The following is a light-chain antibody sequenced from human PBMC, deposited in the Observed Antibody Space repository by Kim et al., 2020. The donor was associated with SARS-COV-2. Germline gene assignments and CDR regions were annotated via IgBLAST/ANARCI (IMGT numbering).Light chain of an antibody. V-gene: IGLV1-47*01. CDR3: AAWDDSQSGV. CDR1: SSNIGSNY. CDR2: RNN. Sequence: QSVLTQPPSASGTPGQRVTISCSGSSSNIGSNYVYWYQQLPGTAPKLLIYRNNQRPSGVPDRFSGSKSGTSASLAISGLRSEDEADYYCAAWDDSQSGVFGTGTKVTVL. J-gene: IGLJ1*01.